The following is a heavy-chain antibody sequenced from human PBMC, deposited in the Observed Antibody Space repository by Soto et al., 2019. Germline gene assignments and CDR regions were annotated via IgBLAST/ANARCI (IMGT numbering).Heavy chain of an antibody. V-gene: IGHV1-69*06. Sequence: GASVKVSCKASGGTSSSYAISWVRQAPGQGLEWMGGVIPIFGTINYAQKFQDRVTITADKSTNTAYIELNSLRSEDTAVYYCARGGGLYYDFWNRGYFDSWGQGALVTVSS. D-gene: IGHD3-3*01. J-gene: IGHJ4*02. CDR2: VIPIFGTI. CDR1: GGTSSSYA. CDR3: ARGGGLYYDFWNRGYFDS.